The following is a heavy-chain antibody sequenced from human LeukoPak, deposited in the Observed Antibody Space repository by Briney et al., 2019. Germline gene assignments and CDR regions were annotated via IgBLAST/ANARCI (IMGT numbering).Heavy chain of an antibody. D-gene: IGHD2-2*01. CDR2: ISGSGGST. CDR1: GFTFSSYA. CDR3: ARDLGYCSSTSCYEVGWFDP. Sequence: GGSLRLSCAASGFTFSSYAMSWVRQAPGKGLEWVSAISGSGGSTYYADSVKGRFTISRDNAKNSLYLQMNSLRAEDTAVYYCARDLGYCSSTSCYEVGWFDPWGQGTLVTVSS. V-gene: IGHV3-23*01. J-gene: IGHJ5*02.